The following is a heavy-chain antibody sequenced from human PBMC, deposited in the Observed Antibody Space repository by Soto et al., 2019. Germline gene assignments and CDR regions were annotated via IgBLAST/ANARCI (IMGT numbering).Heavy chain of an antibody. CDR3: AHELSGYYYVMDV. V-gene: IGHV2-5*01. J-gene: IGHJ6*02. CDR2: IYWNGNG. CDR1: GFSLTTSGVG. D-gene: IGHD2-15*01. Sequence: QITLRESGPTLVKPTQPLTLTCPFSGFSLTTSGVGVGWFRQPPGQGLQWLALIYWNGNGRYSPSLNNRVIVTKDTSKNQVILTMTNVDPVDTATYYCAHELSGYYYVMDVWGQGANVTVSS.